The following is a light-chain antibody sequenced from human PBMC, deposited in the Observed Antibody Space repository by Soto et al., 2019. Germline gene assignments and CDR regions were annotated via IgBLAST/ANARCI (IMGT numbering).Light chain of an antibody. V-gene: IGLV4-69*01. CDR1: SGHSSYA. Sequence: QLVLTQSPSASASLGASVHLTCTLSSGHSSYAIAWHQQQPEKGPRYLMKLNSDDSHSKGDGIPDRFSGSSSGAERYLTISSLQSEDEADYYCQTWGTGIRVFGGGTKLTVL. J-gene: IGLJ2*01. CDR2: LNSDDSH. CDR3: QTWGTGIRV.